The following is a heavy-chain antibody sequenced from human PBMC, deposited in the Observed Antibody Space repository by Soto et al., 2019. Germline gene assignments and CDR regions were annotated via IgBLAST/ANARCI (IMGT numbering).Heavy chain of an antibody. CDR1: GFSFSSDS. V-gene: IGHV3-21*01. CDR3: ARSLQGIFSGFDP. Sequence: GSLRLSCAASGFSFSSDSMTWVRQAPGKGLEWVSSMTSSSTCIYYADSVKGRFTISRDNAKNSLYLQMNSLRAEDTALYYCARSLQGIFSGFDPWGQGTLVTVSS. J-gene: IGHJ5*02. D-gene: IGHD3-3*01. CDR2: MTSSSTCI.